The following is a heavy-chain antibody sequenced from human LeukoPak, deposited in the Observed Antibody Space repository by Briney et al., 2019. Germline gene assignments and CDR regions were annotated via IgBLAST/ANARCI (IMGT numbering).Heavy chain of an antibody. CDR2: MNPNSGNT. CDR3: ARAVLYCSSTSCYSSVVRFDP. Sequence: ASVKVSCKASGYTFTSYDINWVRQATGQGLEWMGWMNPNSGNTGYAQKFQGRVTITRNTSISTAYMELSSLRSEDTAVYYCARAVLYCSSTSCYSSVVRFDPWGQGTLVTVSS. CDR1: GYTFTSYD. D-gene: IGHD2-2*02. V-gene: IGHV1-8*03. J-gene: IGHJ5*02.